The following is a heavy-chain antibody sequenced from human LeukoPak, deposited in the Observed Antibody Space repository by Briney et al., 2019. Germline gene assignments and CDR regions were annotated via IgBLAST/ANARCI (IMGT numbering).Heavy chain of an antibody. CDR3: ARNLNSWFDP. CDR1: GFTFSSYN. J-gene: IGHJ5*02. V-gene: IGHV3-21*01. CDR2: ISSSSSYI. Sequence: PGGSLRLSCVASGFTFSSYNMNWVRQAPGKGLEWVSSISSSSSYIYYADSLKGRFTISRDNAKNSLFLQMNSLRAEDTAVYYCARNLNSWFDPWGQGTLVTVSS. D-gene: IGHD3-9*01.